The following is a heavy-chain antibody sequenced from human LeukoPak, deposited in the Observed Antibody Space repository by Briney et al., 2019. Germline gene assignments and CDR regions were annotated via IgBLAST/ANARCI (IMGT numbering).Heavy chain of an antibody. CDR2: ISGSGGST. J-gene: IGHJ3*02. Sequence: PGGSLRLSCAASGFTFSSYAMSWVRQAPGKGLEWVSAISGSGGSTYYADSVKGRFTISRDNSKNTLYLQMNSLRAEDTAVYYCAKGAYDYIWGSYRGAFDIWGQGTMVTVSS. D-gene: IGHD3-16*02. CDR3: AKGAYDYIWGSYRGAFDI. V-gene: IGHV3-23*01. CDR1: GFTFSSYA.